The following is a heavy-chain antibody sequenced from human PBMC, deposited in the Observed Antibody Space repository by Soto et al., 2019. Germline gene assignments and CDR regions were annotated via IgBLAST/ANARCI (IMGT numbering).Heavy chain of an antibody. CDR3: ARGGALDGTSPPFNH. CDR1: GYTFSGHY. J-gene: IGHJ4*02. V-gene: IGHV1-2*02. D-gene: IGHD6-19*01. CDR2: INANSGDT. Sequence: GASVKVSCKASGYTFSGHYMHWIRQAPGQGPERLGWINANSGDTDRAPKFQDRLTMTRDTSISTAYMELSRLRSDDTAVYYCARGGALDGTSPPFNHWGQGTLVTVSS.